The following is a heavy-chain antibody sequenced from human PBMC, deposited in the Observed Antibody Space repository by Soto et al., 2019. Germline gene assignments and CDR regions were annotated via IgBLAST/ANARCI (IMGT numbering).Heavy chain of an antibody. D-gene: IGHD6-19*01. V-gene: IGHV1-3*01. CDR3: ARDQSGIGWYVDWFDP. CDR1: GYTFNSHA. CDR2: INAGNGNT. Sequence: EASVKVSCKASGYTFNSHAIHWMRHAPGQRLEWMGWINAGNGNTYYPEKFKGRVSLTRDTVATTVYMELTSLTSEDTGVYYCARDQSGIGWYVDWFDPWGQGTLVTVSS. J-gene: IGHJ5*02.